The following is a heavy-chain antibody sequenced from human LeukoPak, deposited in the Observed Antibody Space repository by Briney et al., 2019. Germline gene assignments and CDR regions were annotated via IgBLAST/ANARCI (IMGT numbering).Heavy chain of an antibody. CDR1: GFTFSSYA. J-gene: IGHJ4*02. CDR3: ARRGYSGWLDC. D-gene: IGHD6-19*01. Sequence: PGGSLRLSCAASGFTFSSYAMHWVRQAPGKGLEWVSAITDTGNTYYADSVKGRFTISRDNSRNTMYLQMTSLTAEDTAVYYCARRGYSGWLDCWGQGTLVTVSS. CDR2: ITDTGNT. V-gene: IGHV3-23*01.